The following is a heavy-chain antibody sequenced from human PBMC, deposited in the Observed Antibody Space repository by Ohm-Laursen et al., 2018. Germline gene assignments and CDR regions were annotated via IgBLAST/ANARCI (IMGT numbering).Heavy chain of an antibody. CDR3: ARARGYSNYVEDWFDP. V-gene: IGHV1-18*01. CDR1: GGTFSSYA. Sequence: SVKVSCKASGGTFSSYAISWVRQAPGQGLEWMGWISAYNGNTNYAQKLQGRVTMTTDTSTSTAYMELRSLRSDDTAVYYCARARGYSNYVEDWFDPWGQGTLVTVSS. CDR2: ISAYNGNT. J-gene: IGHJ5*02. D-gene: IGHD4-11*01.